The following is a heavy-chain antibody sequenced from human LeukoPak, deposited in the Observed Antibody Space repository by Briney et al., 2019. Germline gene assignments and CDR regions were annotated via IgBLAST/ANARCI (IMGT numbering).Heavy chain of an antibody. V-gene: IGHV4-34*01. CDR1: GGSFSGYY. J-gene: IGHJ4*02. CDR2: INHSGSA. CDR3: ARAGSSSRSFDY. Sequence: SETLSLTCAVYGGSFSGYYWSWIRQPPGKGLEWIGEINHSGSANYNPSLKSRVTISVDTSKNQFSLKLSSVTAADTAVYYCARAGSSSRSFDYWGQGTLVTVSS. D-gene: IGHD6-6*01.